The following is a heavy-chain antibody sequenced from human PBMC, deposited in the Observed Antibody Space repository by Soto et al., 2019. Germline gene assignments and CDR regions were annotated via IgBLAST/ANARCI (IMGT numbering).Heavy chain of an antibody. J-gene: IGHJ4*02. D-gene: IGHD5-12*01. V-gene: IGHV3-33*01. CDR2: IWYDGSNK. CDR1: GFTFSRYG. Sequence: GGSLRLSCAASGFTFSRYGMHWVRQAPGKGLEWVAVIWYDGSNKYYADSVKGRFTISRDNSKNTLYLQMNSLRAEDTAVYYCARAGLSCYNYYLDYWGQGTLVTVSS. CDR3: ARAGLSCYNYYLDY.